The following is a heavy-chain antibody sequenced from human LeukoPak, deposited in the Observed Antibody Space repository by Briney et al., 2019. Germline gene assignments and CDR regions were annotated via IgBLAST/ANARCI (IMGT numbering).Heavy chain of an antibody. CDR2: IYYSGST. CDR3: ARHDPIVGTPDAFDI. Sequence: SETLSLTCTVSGGSISSYYWSWIRQPPGKGLEWIAYIYYSGSTDYNPSLKSRVTISLDTSKNQFSLKLSSVTAADTAVYYCARHDPIVGTPDAFDIWGQGQWSPSLQ. J-gene: IGHJ3*02. CDR1: GGSISSYY. D-gene: IGHD1-26*01. V-gene: IGHV4-59*08.